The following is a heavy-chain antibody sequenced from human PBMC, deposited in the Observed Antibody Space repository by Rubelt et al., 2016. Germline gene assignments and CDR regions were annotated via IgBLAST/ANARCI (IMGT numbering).Heavy chain of an antibody. J-gene: IGHJ2*01. CDR1: VGFTGSHY. CDR2: FHTSGRT. CDR3: ARHIDGQYFDL. D-gene: IGHD5-12*01. Sequence: QVQLQESGPGLGKPSETLSLTCTVSVGFTGSHYWSWLRQPPGKGLEWIGYFHTSGRTTYNPALKSRDSISGATAKSRISLTGNALTAADTALYYCARHIDGQYFDLWGRGTLVTVSS. V-gene: IGHV4-4*08.